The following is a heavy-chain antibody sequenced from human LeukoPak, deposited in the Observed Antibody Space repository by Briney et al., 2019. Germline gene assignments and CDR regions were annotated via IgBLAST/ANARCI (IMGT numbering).Heavy chain of an antibody. D-gene: IGHD1-26*01. CDR2: IKQDGSEK. V-gene: IGHV3-7*01. Sequence: PGGSLRLSCAASGFTFNSYTMSWVRQAPGKGLEWVANIKQDGSEKYYVDSVKGRFTISRDNAKNSLYLQMNSLRAEDTAVYYCTREGSQSASGSYPGNDWGQGTLVTVSS. J-gene: IGHJ4*02. CDR3: TREGSQSASGSYPGND. CDR1: GFTFNSYT.